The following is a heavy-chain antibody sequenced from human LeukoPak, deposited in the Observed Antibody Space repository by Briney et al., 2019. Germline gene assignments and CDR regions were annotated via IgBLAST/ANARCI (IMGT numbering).Heavy chain of an antibody. J-gene: IGHJ4*02. D-gene: IGHD2-2*03. CDR2: IYSGGST. CDR3: MDMGAG. V-gene: IGHV3-53*05. CDR1: GFSVSNNY. Sequence: GGSLRLSCAVSGFSVSNNYMTWVRQAPGKGLEWVSVIYSGGSTYYADSVKGRFTISRDNSKNTVYLQMNSLRVEDTAVYYCMDMGAGWGQETLVTVSS.